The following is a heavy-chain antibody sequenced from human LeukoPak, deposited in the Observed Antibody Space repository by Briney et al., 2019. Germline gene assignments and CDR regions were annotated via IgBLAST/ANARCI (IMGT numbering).Heavy chain of an antibody. CDR3: AKLPVQYYYDSSGSGAFDI. Sequence: PGGSLRLSCAASGFTFSSYAMSWVRQAPGKGLEWVSAISGSGGSTYYADSVKGRFTISRDNPKNTLYLQMNSLRAEDTAVYYCAKLPVQYYYDSSGSGAFDIWGQGTMVTVSS. V-gene: IGHV3-23*01. CDR1: GFTFSSYA. J-gene: IGHJ3*02. CDR2: ISGSGGST. D-gene: IGHD3-22*01.